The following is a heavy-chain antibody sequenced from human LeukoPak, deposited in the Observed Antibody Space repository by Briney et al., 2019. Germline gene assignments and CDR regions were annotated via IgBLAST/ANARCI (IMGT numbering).Heavy chain of an antibody. V-gene: IGHV1-69*13. CDR3: ARVLYCGGDCYLGFDY. D-gene: IGHD2-21*01. Sequence: ASVKVSCKASGGTFSSYAISWVRQAPGQGLEWMGGIIPIFGTANYAQKFQGRVTITADESTSTAYMELRSLRSDDTAVYYCARVLYCGGDCYLGFDYWGQGTLVTVSS. CDR1: GGTFSSYA. CDR2: IIPIFGTA. J-gene: IGHJ4*02.